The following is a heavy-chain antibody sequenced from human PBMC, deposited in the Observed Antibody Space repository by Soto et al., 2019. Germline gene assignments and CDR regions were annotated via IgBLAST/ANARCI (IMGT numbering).Heavy chain of an antibody. V-gene: IGHV1-2*02. CDR3: ATDDYGIFPY. J-gene: IGHJ4*02. CDR1: GYPFTTYY. Sequence: ASVKVSCKVSGYPFTTYYIHWVRQAPGQGLEWMGWIDPRSGGTVYEQKFQGRVTMTRDTSISTVYMDLRGLTYDDTALYYCATDDYGIFPYWGQGSLVTVSS. D-gene: IGHD2-15*01. CDR2: IDPRSGGT.